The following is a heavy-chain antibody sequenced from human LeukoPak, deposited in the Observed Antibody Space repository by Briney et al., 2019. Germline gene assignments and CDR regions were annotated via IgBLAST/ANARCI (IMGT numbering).Heavy chain of an antibody. D-gene: IGHD6-19*01. CDR2: IYYSGST. V-gene: IGHV4-31*03. J-gene: IGHJ4*02. CDR3: ARSSSGCSYFDY. Sequence: PSETLSLTCTVSGGSISSGGYYWRWIRQHPGKGLEWIGYIYYSGSTYYNPSLKSRVTISVDTSKNQFSLKLSSVTAADMAVYYCARSSSGCSYFDYWGQGTLVTVSS. CDR1: GGSISSGGYY.